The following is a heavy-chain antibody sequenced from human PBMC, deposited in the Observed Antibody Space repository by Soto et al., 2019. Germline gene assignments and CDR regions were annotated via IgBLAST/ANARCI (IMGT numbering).Heavy chain of an antibody. D-gene: IGHD6-19*01. J-gene: IGHJ6*02. Sequence: QVQLVESGGGVVQPGRSLRLSCAASGFTFSSYAMHWVRQAPGKGLEWVAVISYDGSNKYYADSVKGRSTISRDNSKNTRYLQMNSLRAEDPAVYYCARSIAVAGSSMDVWGQGTTVTVSS. CDR3: ARSIAVAGSSMDV. CDR2: ISYDGSNK. V-gene: IGHV3-30-3*01. CDR1: GFTFSSYA.